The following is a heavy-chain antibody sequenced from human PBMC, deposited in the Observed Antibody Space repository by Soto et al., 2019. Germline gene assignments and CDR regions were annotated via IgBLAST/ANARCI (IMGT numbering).Heavy chain of an antibody. CDR2: IIPIFGTA. CDR1: GGTFSSYA. V-gene: IGHV1-69*13. J-gene: IGHJ4*02. D-gene: IGHD3-3*01. Sequence: SVKVSCKASGGTFSSYAISWVRQAPGQGLEWMGGIIPIFGTANYAQKFQGRVTITADESTSTAYMELSSLRSEDTAVYYCARGYYDFWRRSPRMPFDYWGQGTLVTVSS. CDR3: ARGYYDFWRRSPRMPFDY.